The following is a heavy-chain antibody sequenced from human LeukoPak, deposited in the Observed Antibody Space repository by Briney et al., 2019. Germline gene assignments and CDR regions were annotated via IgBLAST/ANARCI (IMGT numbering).Heavy chain of an antibody. CDR3: ARDQGYSYGEISYYYYGMDV. V-gene: IGHV3-30-3*01. J-gene: IGHJ6*02. CDR1: GFTFSSYA. Sequence: PGRSLRLSCAASGFTFSSYAMHWVRQAPGKGLEWVAVISYDGSNKYYADSVKGRFTISRDNSKNTLYLQMNSLRAEDTAVYYCARDQGYSYGEISYYYYGMDVWGQGTTVTVSS. CDR2: ISYDGSNK. D-gene: IGHD5-18*01.